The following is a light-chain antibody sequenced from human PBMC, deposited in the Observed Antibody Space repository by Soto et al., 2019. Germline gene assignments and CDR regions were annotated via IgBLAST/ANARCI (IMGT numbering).Light chain of an antibody. CDR3: QQYDNLPIT. Sequence: DLQMTQSPSALSASVGDRVTITCQASQDISYFLNWYQQKPGKAPKLLIYDASDLETGVPSRFSGAGYGTDFTFTISSLQPEDFATYSCQQYDNLPITFGQGTRLEMK. CDR1: QDISYF. J-gene: IGKJ5*01. CDR2: DAS. V-gene: IGKV1-33*01.